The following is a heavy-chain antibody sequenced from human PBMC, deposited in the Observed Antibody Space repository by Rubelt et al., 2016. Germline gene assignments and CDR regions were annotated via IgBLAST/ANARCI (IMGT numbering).Heavy chain of an antibody. CDR1: RGAISSYY. CDR2: VYYGGRT. CDR3: ARLPGISWFDP. Sequence: QVQLKESGPGLLKPSENLSLTCFVSRGAISSYYWSWIRQSPVKGLEWIGYVYYGGRTEYNPSLKSRVTISIDTPKNQFSLNLRSVTAADTAVYYCARLPGISWFDPWGQGTLATVSS. D-gene: IGHD2-15*01. J-gene: IGHJ5*02. V-gene: IGHV4-59*08.